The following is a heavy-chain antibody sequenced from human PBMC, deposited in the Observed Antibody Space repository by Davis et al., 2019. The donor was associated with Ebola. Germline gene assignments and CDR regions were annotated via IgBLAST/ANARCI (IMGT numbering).Heavy chain of an antibody. CDR2: ISSSGSTI. CDR3: ARVGVGDGYTLGGMDV. Sequence: GSLTLSCAASGFTFSSYEMNWVRQAPGKGLEWVSYISSSGSTIYYADSVKGRFTISRDNARNSLYLQMNSLRAEDTAVYYCARVGVGDGYTLGGMDVWGQGTTVTVSS. J-gene: IGHJ6*02. V-gene: IGHV3-48*03. D-gene: IGHD5-24*01. CDR1: GFTFSSYE.